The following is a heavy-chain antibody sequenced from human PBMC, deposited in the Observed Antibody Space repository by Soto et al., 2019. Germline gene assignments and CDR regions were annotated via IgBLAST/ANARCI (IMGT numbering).Heavy chain of an antibody. Sequence: SVKVSCKXSGGTFSSYRINWVRQAPGQGLEWVGGIVPIYRTADYAQKFQGRVTITADESARTAYLEVRSLKSQDTAVYYCARDSGAKLSSSWGQGTLVTVSS. D-gene: IGHD6-13*01. J-gene: IGHJ4*02. CDR3: ARDSGAKLSSS. CDR1: GGTFSSYR. V-gene: IGHV1-69*13. CDR2: IVPIYRTA.